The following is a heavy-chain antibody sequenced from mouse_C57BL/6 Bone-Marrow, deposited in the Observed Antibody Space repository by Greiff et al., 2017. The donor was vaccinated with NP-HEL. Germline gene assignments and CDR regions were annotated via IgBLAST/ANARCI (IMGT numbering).Heavy chain of an antibody. D-gene: IGHD2-10*02. CDR3: ANGNGYGNWFAY. V-gene: IGHV1-74*01. CDR2: IHPSDSDT. J-gene: IGHJ3*01. CDR1: GYTFTSYW. Sequence: QVQLQQPGAELVKPGASVKVSCKASGYTFTSYWMHWVKQRPGQGLEWIGRIHPSDSDTNYNQKFKGKATLTVDKSSSTAYMQLSSLTSEDSAVYYCANGNGYGNWFAYWGQGTLVTVSA.